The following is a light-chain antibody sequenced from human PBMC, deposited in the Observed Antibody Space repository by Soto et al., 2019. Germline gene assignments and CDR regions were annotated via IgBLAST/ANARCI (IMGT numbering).Light chain of an antibody. CDR2: LGS. CDR3: MQALQTPWT. Sequence: DFVMTQSPLSLPVTPGEPASISCTSSQSLLHTNGYTFLDWYLQKPGQSPQLLIYLGSNRASGVPDRFGGSGSGTNFTLKISRVEAEDVGVYYCMQALQTPWTFGQGTKVDIK. CDR1: QSLLHTNGYTF. V-gene: IGKV2-28*01. J-gene: IGKJ1*01.